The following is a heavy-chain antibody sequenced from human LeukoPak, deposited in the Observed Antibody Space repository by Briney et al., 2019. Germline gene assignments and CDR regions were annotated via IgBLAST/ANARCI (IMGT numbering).Heavy chain of an antibody. V-gene: IGHV1-69*13. CDR3: ARVGSGYYSNWFDP. J-gene: IGHJ5*02. Sequence: GASVKVSCKASGGTFSSYAISWVRQAPGQGLECMGGIIPIFGTANYAQKFQGRVTITADESTSTAYMELSSLRSEDTAVYYCARVGSGYYSNWFDPWGQGTLVTVSS. D-gene: IGHD3-22*01. CDR1: GGTFSSYA. CDR2: IIPIFGTA.